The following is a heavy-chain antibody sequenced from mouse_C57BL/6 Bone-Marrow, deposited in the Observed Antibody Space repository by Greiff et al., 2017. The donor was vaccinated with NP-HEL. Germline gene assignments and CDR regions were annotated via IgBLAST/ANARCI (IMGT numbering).Heavy chain of an antibody. CDR3: TRGLRRSSY. D-gene: IGHD1-1*01. CDR1: GYTFTDYE. V-gene: IGHV1-15*01. CDR2: IDPETGGT. Sequence: QVQLQQSGAELVRPGASVTLSCKASGYTFTDYEMHWVKQTPVHGLEWIGAIDPETGGTAYNQKFKGKAILTADKSSSTAYMELRSLTSEDSAVYYCTRGLRRSSYWGQGTTLTVSS. J-gene: IGHJ2*01.